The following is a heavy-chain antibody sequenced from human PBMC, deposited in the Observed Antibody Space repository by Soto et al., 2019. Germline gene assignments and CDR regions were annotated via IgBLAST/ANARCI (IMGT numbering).Heavy chain of an antibody. CDR1: GFTFSSYW. V-gene: IGHV3-74*01. Sequence: GGSLRLSCAASGFTFSSYWMHWVRQAPGKGLVWVSRINSDGSSTSYADSVKGRFTISRDNAKNTLYLQMNSLRAEDTAVYYCARDKVRGYCSSTSCFVGDNWFDPWGQGTLVTVSS. D-gene: IGHD2-2*01. CDR2: INSDGSST. J-gene: IGHJ5*02. CDR3: ARDKVRGYCSSTSCFVGDNWFDP.